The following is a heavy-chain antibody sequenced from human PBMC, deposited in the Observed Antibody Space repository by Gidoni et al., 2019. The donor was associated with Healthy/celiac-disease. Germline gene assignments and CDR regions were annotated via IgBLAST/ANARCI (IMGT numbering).Heavy chain of an antibody. D-gene: IGHD4-17*01. V-gene: IGHV1-69*01. J-gene: IGHJ4*02. CDR1: GRTFSRYA. Sequence: QVQLVQSGAEVKEPGSSVKVSCKASGRTFSRYAISWVRQAPGQGLVWMGGIISIFGTANYAQKFQGRVTITADESTSTAYMELSSLRSEDTAVYYCASSTHATVVKYFDYWGQGTLVTVSS. CDR3: ASSTHATVVKYFDY. CDR2: IISIFGTA.